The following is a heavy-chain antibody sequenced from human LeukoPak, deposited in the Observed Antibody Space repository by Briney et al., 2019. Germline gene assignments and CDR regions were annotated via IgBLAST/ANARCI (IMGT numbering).Heavy chain of an antibody. CDR2: TYYRAKWYN. CDR3: ARTWAVAGPIDS. CDR1: GDSVSINSAA. V-gene: IGHV6-1*01. D-gene: IGHD6-19*01. Sequence: SQTLSLTFAISGDSVSINSAAWNWVRQSPSRGLEWLGRTYYRAKWYNDYAVSVKSRITINTDTSKNQFSLQLNSVTPEDTAVYYCARTWAVAGPIDSWGQGTLVTVSS. J-gene: IGHJ4*02.